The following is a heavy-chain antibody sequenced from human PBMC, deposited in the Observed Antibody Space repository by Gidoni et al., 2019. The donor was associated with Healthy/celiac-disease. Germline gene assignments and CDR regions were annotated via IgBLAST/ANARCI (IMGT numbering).Heavy chain of an antibody. Sequence: QVQLQESGPGLVKPSETLSLTCTVSGGSISSYYWSWIRQPPGKGLEWIGYIYYSGSTNYNPSLKGRVTISVDTSKNQFSLKLSSVTAADTAVYYCAGATVTTEGSFDYWGQGTLVTVSS. V-gene: IGHV4-59*01. D-gene: IGHD4-4*01. CDR2: IYYSGST. J-gene: IGHJ4*02. CDR1: GGSISSYY. CDR3: AGATVTTEGSFDY.